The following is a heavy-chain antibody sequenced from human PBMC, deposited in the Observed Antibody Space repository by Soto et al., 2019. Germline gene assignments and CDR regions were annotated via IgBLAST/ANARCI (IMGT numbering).Heavy chain of an antibody. Sequence: GGSLRLSCAASGFTFDDYAMHWVRQAPGKGLEWVSTISGSGGSTYYADSVKGRFTISRDNSKNTLYLQMNSLRAEDTAVYYCAKDQGSSWYEIDYWGQGTLVTVSS. CDR2: ISGSGGST. V-gene: IGHV3-23*01. J-gene: IGHJ4*02. CDR1: GFTFDDYA. D-gene: IGHD6-13*01. CDR3: AKDQGSSWYEIDY.